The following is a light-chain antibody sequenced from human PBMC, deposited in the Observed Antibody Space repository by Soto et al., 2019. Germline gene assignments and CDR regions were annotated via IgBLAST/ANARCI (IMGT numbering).Light chain of an antibody. CDR2: GAS. J-gene: IGKJ2*01. Sequence: EIVMTQSPATLSVSPGERATLSCRASQSVSSNLAWYQQKPGQAPRLLIYGASTRATGIPARFSGSGSGTEFTLTISSLQSEEFAVYYCKQYNNLYTFGQGTKLEIK. CDR3: KQYNNLYT. V-gene: IGKV3-15*01. CDR1: QSVSSN.